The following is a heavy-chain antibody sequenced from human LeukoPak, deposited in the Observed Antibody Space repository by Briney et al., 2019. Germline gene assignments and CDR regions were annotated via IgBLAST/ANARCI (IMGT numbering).Heavy chain of an antibody. CDR3: ARDVPHNWFDT. Sequence: PGGSLRPSCAASGITFGNNWMHWVRPGPGKGLGWISRINSDGGGAIYADSVKGRFTVSRDNAKNTLYLQMNSLRAEDTAVYYCARDVPHNWFDTWGQGTLVTVSS. V-gene: IGHV3-74*01. CDR1: GITFGNNW. J-gene: IGHJ5*02. CDR2: INSDGGGA.